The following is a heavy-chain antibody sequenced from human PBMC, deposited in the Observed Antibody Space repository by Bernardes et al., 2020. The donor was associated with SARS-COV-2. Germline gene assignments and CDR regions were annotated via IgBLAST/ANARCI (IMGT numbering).Heavy chain of an antibody. Sequence: ATAKGYCKASGYIFTAYYMHWVRQAPGKGFEWMGWINPNSGGTKSAQRFQGRVTMTRDTSITTAYMELIRVTSDDTAIYYCARCNPTLGATDCLDYWGQGTLVTGSS. CDR1: GYIFTAYY. D-gene: IGHD1-26*01. CDR3: ARCNPTLGATDCLDY. J-gene: IGHJ4*02. CDR2: INPNSGGT. V-gene: IGHV1-2*02.